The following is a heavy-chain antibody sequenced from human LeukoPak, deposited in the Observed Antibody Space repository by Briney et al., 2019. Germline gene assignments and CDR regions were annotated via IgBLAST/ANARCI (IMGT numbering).Heavy chain of an antibody. V-gene: IGHV4-39*01. J-gene: IGHJ4*02. CDR1: GVSISSSNSY. D-gene: IGHD6-19*01. Sequence: SETLSLTCTVSGVSISSSNSYWGWIRQPPGKGLEWIGSIYYSGNTYYNASLKSQVSISIDTSKNQFSLKLSSVTAADTAVYYCARGPGYSSGWYEYYFDYWGQGTLVTVSS. CDR3: ARGPGYSSGWYEYYFDY. CDR2: IYYSGNT.